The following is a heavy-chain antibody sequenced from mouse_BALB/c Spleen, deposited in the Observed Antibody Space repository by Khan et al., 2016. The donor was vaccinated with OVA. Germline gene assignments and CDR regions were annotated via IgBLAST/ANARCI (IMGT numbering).Heavy chain of an antibody. D-gene: IGHD4-1*01. V-gene: IGHV5-6*01. CDR2: ISSGGDYT. CDR3: AIHLTGLFAY. J-gene: IGHJ3*01. Sequence: EVRLVESGGDLVKPGGSLKLSCAASGFIFSSYSMSWVRQTPDKRLEWVATISSGGDYTYYPDSVKGRFTISRDDAKNTLDLHMISLKSADTAMYYCAIHLTGLFAYWGQGTLVTVSA. CDR1: GFIFSSYS.